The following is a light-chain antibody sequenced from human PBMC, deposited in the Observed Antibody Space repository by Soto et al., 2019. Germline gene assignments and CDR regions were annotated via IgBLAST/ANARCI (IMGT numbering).Light chain of an antibody. CDR2: KNT. Sequence: QSVLTQPPSASGTPGQRVTISCSGSSSNIGVNYVYWYQHLPGTAPKLLIYKNTQRPSGVPDRFSGSKSGTSASLAISGLRSEDEGDYYCAAWDDSLNGWVFGGGTKVTVL. V-gene: IGLV1-47*01. CDR1: SSNIGVNY. CDR3: AAWDDSLNGWV. J-gene: IGLJ3*02.